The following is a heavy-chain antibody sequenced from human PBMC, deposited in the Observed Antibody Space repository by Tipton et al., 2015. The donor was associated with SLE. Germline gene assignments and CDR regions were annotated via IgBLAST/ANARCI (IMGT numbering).Heavy chain of an antibody. V-gene: IGHV4-59*01. CDR2: IYYGVPG. CDR1: GGSISSFS. Sequence: TLSLTCTVSGGSISSFSWTWIRQPPGKGLEWMGYIYYGVPGNYSPSLKSRLSISVDTSENQFSMRLSPVTAADSAVYYCARGSRVEEELDFWGQGTLVTVSS. CDR3: ARGSRVEEELDF. D-gene: IGHD1-26*01. J-gene: IGHJ4*02.